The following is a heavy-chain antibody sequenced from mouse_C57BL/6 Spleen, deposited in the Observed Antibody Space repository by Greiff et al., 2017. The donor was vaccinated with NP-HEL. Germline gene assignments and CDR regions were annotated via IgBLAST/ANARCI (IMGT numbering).Heavy chain of an antibody. Sequence: QVQLQQPGAGLVRPGSSVKLSCKASGYTFTSYWMHWVKQRPIQGLEWIGNIDPSDSETHYNQKFKDKATLTVDKSSSTAYMQLSSLTSEDSAVYYCARSGYYGSSYPFAYWGQRTLVTVSA. CDR3: ARSGYYGSSYPFAY. V-gene: IGHV1-52*01. J-gene: IGHJ3*01. D-gene: IGHD1-1*01. CDR1: GYTFTSYW. CDR2: IDPSDSET.